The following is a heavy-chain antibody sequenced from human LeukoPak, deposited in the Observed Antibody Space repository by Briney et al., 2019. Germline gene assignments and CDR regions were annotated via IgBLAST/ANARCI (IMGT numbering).Heavy chain of an antibody. J-gene: IGHJ2*01. D-gene: IGHD3-22*01. CDR2: IIPIFGTA. Sequence: SVKVSCKASGGTFSSYAISWVRQAPGQRLEWMGGIIPIFGTANYAQKFQGRVTITADKSTSTAYMELSSLRSEDTAVYYCARGSDSSGYYWYFDLWGRGTLVTVSS. CDR1: GGTFSSYA. V-gene: IGHV1-69*06. CDR3: ARGSDSSGYYWYFDL.